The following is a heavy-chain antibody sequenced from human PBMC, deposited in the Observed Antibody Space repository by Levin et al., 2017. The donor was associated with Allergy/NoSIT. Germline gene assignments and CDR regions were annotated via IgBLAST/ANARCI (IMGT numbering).Heavy chain of an antibody. J-gene: IGHJ4*02. CDR1: GDSVSSTSAA. Sequence: SQTLSLTCAISGDSVSSTSAAWHWIWQSPSRGLEWLGRTYYRSKWYRSYAVSVKSRITINPDTSKNQFSLQLNSVTPEDTAVYYCARTDSGYIDFWGQGTLVTVSS. D-gene: IGHD1-26*01. CDR3: ARTDSGYIDF. V-gene: IGHV6-1*01. CDR2: TYYRSKWYR.